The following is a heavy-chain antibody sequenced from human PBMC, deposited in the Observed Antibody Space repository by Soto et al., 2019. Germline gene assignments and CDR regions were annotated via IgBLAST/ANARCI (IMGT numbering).Heavy chain of an antibody. J-gene: IGHJ5*02. V-gene: IGHV1-69*01. D-gene: IGHD3-22*01. CDR2: SIPIFGTA. CDR1: GGTFSSYA. CDR3: ARHRRGSGYYYVFDWFDP. Sequence: QVQLVQSGAEVTKPGSSVKVSCKASGGTFSSYAISWVRQAPGQGLEWMGGSIPIFGTANYAQKFQGRVTITADESTSTAYMELSSLRSEDTAVYYCARHRRGSGYYYVFDWFDPWGQGTLVTVSS.